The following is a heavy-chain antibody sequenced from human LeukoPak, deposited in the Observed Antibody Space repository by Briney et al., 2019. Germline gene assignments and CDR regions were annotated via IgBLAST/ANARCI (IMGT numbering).Heavy chain of an antibody. J-gene: IGHJ5*02. CDR1: GGSISSYC. CDR3: ARGPSYYDSSGYYLTA. V-gene: IGHV4-59*01. CDR2: IYYSGST. Sequence: SETLSLTCTVSGGSISSYCWSWIRQPPGKGLEWIGYIYYSGSTNYNPSPKSRVTISVDTSKNQFSLKLSSVTAADTAVYYCARGPSYYDSSGYYLTAWGQGTLVTVSS. D-gene: IGHD3-22*01.